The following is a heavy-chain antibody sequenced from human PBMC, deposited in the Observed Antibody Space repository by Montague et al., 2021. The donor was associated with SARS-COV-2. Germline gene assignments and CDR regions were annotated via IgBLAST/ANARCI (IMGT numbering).Heavy chain of an antibody. Sequence: SETLSLTCDVYGGSFSSYWSWIRQPPARGLEWVGQISHGGGTNYNPSLXSRVTISVDTSKNQVSLKLSSVTAADTAVYYCASHCGGGRCYFGMDVWGQGTTVTVSS. V-gene: IGHV4-34*01. CDR2: ISHGGGT. D-gene: IGHD2-15*01. CDR3: ASHCGGGRCYFGMDV. CDR1: GGSFSSY. J-gene: IGHJ6*02.